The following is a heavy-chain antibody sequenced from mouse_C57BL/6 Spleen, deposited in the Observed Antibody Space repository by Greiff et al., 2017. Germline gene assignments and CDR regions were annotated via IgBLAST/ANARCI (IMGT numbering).Heavy chain of an antibody. CDR2: ISYDGSN. J-gene: IGHJ4*01. CDR3: AREAYYYGLDY. V-gene: IGHV3-6*01. Sequence: DVQLQESGPGLVKPSQSLSLTCSVTGYSITSGYYWNWIRQFPGNKLEWMGYISYDGSNNYNPSLKNRISITRDTSKNQFFLKLNSVTTEDTATYYCAREAYYYGLDYWGQGTSVTVSA. CDR1: GYSITSGYY.